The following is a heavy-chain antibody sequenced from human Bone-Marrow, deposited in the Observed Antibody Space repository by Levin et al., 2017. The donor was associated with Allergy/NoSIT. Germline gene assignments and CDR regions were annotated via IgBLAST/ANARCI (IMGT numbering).Heavy chain of an antibody. V-gene: IGHV3-23*01. Sequence: SCAASGFTFDRHAMTWVRQAPGKGLEWVSALTAGTGTYYAASVKGRFTISRDNVNNTLHLQMNSLRAEDTAVYFCAKGFPRLDVWGQGTTVAVSS. CDR2: LTAGTGT. D-gene: IGHD6-6*01. J-gene: IGHJ6*02. CDR3: AKGFPRLDV. CDR1: GFTFDRHA.